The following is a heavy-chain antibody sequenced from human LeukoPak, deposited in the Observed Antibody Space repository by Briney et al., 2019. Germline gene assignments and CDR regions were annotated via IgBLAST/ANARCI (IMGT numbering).Heavy chain of an antibody. V-gene: IGHV3-21*01. CDR3: ASLVGANDY. J-gene: IGHJ4*02. CDR1: GFTFITYS. D-gene: IGHD1-26*01. CDR2: ISSRSTYI. Sequence: GGSLRLSCAASGFTFITYSMNWVRQAPGKGLEWVSSISSRSTYIYYADSVKGRFTISRDNAKNSLYLQMNSLRAEDTAVYYCASLVGANDYWGQGTLVTVSS.